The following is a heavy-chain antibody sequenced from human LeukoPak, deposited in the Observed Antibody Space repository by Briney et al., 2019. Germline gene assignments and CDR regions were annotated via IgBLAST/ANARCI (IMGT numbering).Heavy chain of an antibody. V-gene: IGHV1-2*02. CDR3: ARNDILTANDY. Sequence: ASVKVSCKASGYTFTGYYMCWVRQAPGQGLEWMGWINPNSGGTNYAQKFQGRVTMTRDTSITTAYMELGRLRSDDTAVYYCARNDILTANDYWGQGTLVTVSS. D-gene: IGHD3-9*01. J-gene: IGHJ4*02. CDR1: GYTFTGYY. CDR2: INPNSGGT.